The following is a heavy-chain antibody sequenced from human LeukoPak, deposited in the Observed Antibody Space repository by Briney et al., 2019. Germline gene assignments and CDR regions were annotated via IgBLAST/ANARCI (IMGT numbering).Heavy chain of an antibody. Sequence: PGGSLRLSCAASGFTFSNAWMNWVRQAPGKGLEWVSYISSTNHYTYYADSVKGRFTISRDNAKNSLYLQMNSLRAEDTAVYYCARGRSGWYEDFWGQGTLVTVSS. V-gene: IGHV3-21*01. CDR1: GFTFSNAW. J-gene: IGHJ4*02. D-gene: IGHD6-19*01. CDR2: ISSTNHYT. CDR3: ARGRSGWYEDF.